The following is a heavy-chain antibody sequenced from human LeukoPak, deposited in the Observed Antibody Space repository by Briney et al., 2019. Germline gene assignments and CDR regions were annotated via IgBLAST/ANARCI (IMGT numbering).Heavy chain of an antibody. D-gene: IGHD6-13*01. J-gene: IGHJ4*02. CDR2: IYYSGST. CDR3: SRGQSISAVAV. Sequence: SETLSLTCTVSGGSISSYYWSWIRQPPGKGLEWIGYIYYSGSTNYNPSLKSRVTISVDTSKNQSSLTVTSVTAADTAVYYCSRGQSISAVAVWGQGTLVTVSS. CDR1: GGSISSYY. V-gene: IGHV4-59*08.